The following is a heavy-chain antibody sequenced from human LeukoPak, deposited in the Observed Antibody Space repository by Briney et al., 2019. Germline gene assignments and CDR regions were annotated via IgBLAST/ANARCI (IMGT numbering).Heavy chain of an antibody. CDR1: GFILENHA. V-gene: IGHV3-23*01. CDR2: TSSNGEVK. CDR3: ARDFNWNEPYYFDY. D-gene: IGHD1-1*01. J-gene: IGHJ4*02. Sequence: GGSLRLSCVASGFILENHAMSWIRQAPGKGLEWVSGTSSNGEVKYYADSVKGRFTVSRDNSKDTLYLQMDSLGVEDTAMYYCARDFNWNEPYYFDYWGPGTLVTVSS.